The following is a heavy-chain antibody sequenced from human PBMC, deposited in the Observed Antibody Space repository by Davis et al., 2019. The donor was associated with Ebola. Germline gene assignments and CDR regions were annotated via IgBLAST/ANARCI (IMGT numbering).Heavy chain of an antibody. V-gene: IGHV3-66*01. D-gene: IGHD3-22*01. CDR2: IYSGGST. J-gene: IGHJ6*02. CDR1: GFTVSSNY. CDR3: ARVPAGHYYDSSGYYMRYYGMDV. Sequence: PAGSLTLSCAASGFTVSSNYMSCVRQAPGNGLEWVSAIYSGGSTYYADSVKGRFTISRDNSKTTLYLQMNSLRAEETAVYYCARVPAGHYYDSSGYYMRYYGMDVWGQGTTVTVSS.